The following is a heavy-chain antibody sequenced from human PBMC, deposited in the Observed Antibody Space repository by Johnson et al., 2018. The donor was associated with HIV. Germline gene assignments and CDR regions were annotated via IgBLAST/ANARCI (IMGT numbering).Heavy chain of an antibody. CDR3: ARACSGGSCYEEKSPDAFDI. CDR2: IFSVGDV. D-gene: IGHD2-15*01. J-gene: IGHJ3*02. V-gene: IGHV3-66*01. Sequence: MLLVESGGGLAQPGGSLRLSCAASGITVGTNYMSWVRQAPGKGLEWVSVIFSVGDVYYADSVKGRFTISRDNSKNTLYLQMNSLRAEDTAVYYCARACSGGSCYEEKSPDAFDIWGQGTMVTVSS. CDR1: GITVGTNY.